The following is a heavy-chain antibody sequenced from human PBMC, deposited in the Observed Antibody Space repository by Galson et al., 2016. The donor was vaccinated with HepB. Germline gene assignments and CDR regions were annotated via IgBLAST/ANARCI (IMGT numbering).Heavy chain of an antibody. CDR3: ARVDFSWRGPHWFDP. J-gene: IGHJ5*02. D-gene: IGHD6-13*01. CDR1: GGSFGGYY. CDR2: VYSTGST. V-gene: IGHV4-59*01. Sequence: ETLSLTCTLSGGSFGGYYWSWLRQPPGKGLEWIGYVYSTGSTNYNPSLKSRLTISVETSKSQFSLRLSSVTVADTAVYYCARVDFSWRGPHWFDPWGQGALVTVSS.